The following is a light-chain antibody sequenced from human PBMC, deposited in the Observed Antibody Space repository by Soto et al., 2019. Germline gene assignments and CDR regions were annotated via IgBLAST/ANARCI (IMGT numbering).Light chain of an antibody. CDR2: GAS. CDR3: QQYGSSPRT. Sequence: EIVMTQSPGTLSVSPGERATLSCRASQSVSSKLAWYQQKPGQAPRLLISGASRRATGIPDRFSGSGSGTDFTLTISRLEPEDFAVYYCQQYGSSPRTFGQGTKVDIK. CDR1: QSVSSK. V-gene: IGKV3-20*01. J-gene: IGKJ1*01.